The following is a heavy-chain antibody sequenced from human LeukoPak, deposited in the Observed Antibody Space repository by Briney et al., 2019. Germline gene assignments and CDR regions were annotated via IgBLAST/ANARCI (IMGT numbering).Heavy chain of an antibody. Sequence: SETLSLTCAVYGGSFSGYYWSWIRQPPGKGLEWIGEINHSGSTNYNPSLKSRVTISVDTSKNQFSLKLSSVTAADTAVYYCGRRPYSSSWYTSKKNWFDPWGQGTLVTVSS. CDR1: GGSFSGYY. V-gene: IGHV4-34*01. CDR2: INHSGST. D-gene: IGHD6-13*01. J-gene: IGHJ5*02. CDR3: GRRPYSSSWYTSKKNWFDP.